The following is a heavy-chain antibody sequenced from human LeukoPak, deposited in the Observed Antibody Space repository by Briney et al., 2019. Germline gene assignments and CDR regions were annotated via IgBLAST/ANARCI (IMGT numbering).Heavy chain of an antibody. CDR3: ARDHYDILTGYSYDAFDI. V-gene: IGHV4-59*11. J-gene: IGHJ3*02. Sequence: PSETLSLTCTLSGGSISSHYWSWIRQPPGNGLEWIGYIYYSGSTNYNPSLKSRVTISVDTSKNQFSLKLSSVTAADTAVYYCARDHYDILTGYSYDAFDIWGQGTMVTVSS. D-gene: IGHD3-9*01. CDR1: GGSISSHY. CDR2: IYYSGST.